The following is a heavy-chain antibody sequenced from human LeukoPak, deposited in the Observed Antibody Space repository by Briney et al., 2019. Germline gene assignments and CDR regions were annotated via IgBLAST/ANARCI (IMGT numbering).Heavy chain of an antibody. V-gene: IGHV3-23*01. J-gene: IGHJ4*02. Sequence: GRSLRLSCAASGFTFDDYAMSWVRQAPGKGLEWVSAISGSGGSTYYADSVKGRFTISRDNSKNTLYLQMNSLRAEDTAVYYCAKRALAAAAGTYYFDYWGQGTLVTVSS. D-gene: IGHD6-13*01. CDR3: AKRALAAAAGTYYFDY. CDR2: ISGSGGST. CDR1: GFTFDDYA.